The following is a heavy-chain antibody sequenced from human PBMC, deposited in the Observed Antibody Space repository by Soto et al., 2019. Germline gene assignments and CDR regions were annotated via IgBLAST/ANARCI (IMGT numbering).Heavy chain of an antibody. CDR3: AMPEYSSSSYGMDV. Sequence: EVQLVESGGGLVQPGGSLRLSCAASGFTFSSYSMNWVRQAPGKGLEWVSYISSSSSTIYYADSVKGRFTISRDNAKNSLYLQMNSLRDEDTAVYYCAMPEYSSSSYGMDVWGQGTTATVSS. CDR2: ISSSSSTI. J-gene: IGHJ6*02. CDR1: GFTFSSYS. D-gene: IGHD6-6*01. V-gene: IGHV3-48*02.